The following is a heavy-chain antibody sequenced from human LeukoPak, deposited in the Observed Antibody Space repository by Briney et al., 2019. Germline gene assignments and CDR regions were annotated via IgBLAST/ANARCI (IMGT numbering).Heavy chain of an antibody. CDR1: GGSISNYY. J-gene: IGHJ4*02. CDR2: INTSGSI. CDR3: ARGGIAARTDY. D-gene: IGHD6-6*01. V-gene: IGHV4-4*07. Sequence: PSETLSLTCTVSGGSISNYYWSWIRQPAGKGLEWIGRINTSGSINYNPSLKSRVTMSVDTSKKQISLKLTSVTAADTAVYYCARGGIAARTDYWGQGTLVTVSS.